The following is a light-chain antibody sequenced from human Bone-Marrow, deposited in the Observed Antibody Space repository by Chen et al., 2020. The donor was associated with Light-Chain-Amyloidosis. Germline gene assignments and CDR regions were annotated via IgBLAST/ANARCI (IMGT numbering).Light chain of an antibody. Sequence: IVLTQSPGTLSLSLGERATLSCRASQSVSSTDLAWYQQKPGQAPRLLIYGESSRATGIPDRFSGSGSGTDFTLTISRLEPEDFAVYYGQQYGSSPPYTFGQGTKRENK. V-gene: IGKV3-20*01. CDR2: GES. CDR1: QSVSSTD. CDR3: QQYGSSPPYT. J-gene: IGKJ2*01.